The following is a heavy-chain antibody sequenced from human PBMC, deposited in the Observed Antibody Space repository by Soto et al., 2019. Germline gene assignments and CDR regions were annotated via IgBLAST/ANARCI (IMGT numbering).Heavy chain of an antibody. CDR3: VRTAREGAVAPHWFDR. D-gene: IGHD2-21*02. CDR2: VYYTGST. J-gene: IGHJ5*02. Sequence: SETLSLTCTVSGASIRSTDYYWSWIRQAPGKGLEWIGYVYYTGSTYYNPSLMSRLTISVDTTKNQFSLKLTSVTAAETAVYYCVRTAREGAVAPHWFDRWGQGTQVTVSS. V-gene: IGHV4-30-4*01. CDR1: GASIRSTDYY.